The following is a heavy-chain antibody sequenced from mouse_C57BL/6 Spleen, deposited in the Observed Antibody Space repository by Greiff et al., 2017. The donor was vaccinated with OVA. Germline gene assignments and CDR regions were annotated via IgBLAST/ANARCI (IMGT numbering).Heavy chain of an antibody. V-gene: IGHV1-74*01. CDR1: GYTFTSYW. CDR2: IHPSDSDT. J-gene: IGHJ4*01. Sequence: QVQLKQPGAELVKPGASVKVSCKASGYTFTSYWMHWVKQRPGQGLEWIGRIHPSDSDTNYNQKFKGKATLTVDKSSSTAYMQLSSLTSEDSAVYYCALTTVVATRAMDYWGQGTSVTVSS. CDR3: ALTTVVATRAMDY. D-gene: IGHD1-1*01.